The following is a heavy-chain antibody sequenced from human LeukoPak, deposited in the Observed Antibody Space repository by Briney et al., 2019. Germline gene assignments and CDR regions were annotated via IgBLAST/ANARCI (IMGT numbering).Heavy chain of an antibody. Sequence: GGSLRLSCAASGFTFSSYGMHWVRQVPGKGLEWVAVIWYDGSDKYYADSVKGRFTISRDNARSSVFLQMNSLTDEDTAVYYCARGGQTLGGVIVHWGQGTLVTVSS. D-gene: IGHD3-16*01. CDR2: IWYDGSDK. CDR1: GFTFSSYG. CDR3: ARGGQTLGGVIVH. V-gene: IGHV3-33*01. J-gene: IGHJ5*02.